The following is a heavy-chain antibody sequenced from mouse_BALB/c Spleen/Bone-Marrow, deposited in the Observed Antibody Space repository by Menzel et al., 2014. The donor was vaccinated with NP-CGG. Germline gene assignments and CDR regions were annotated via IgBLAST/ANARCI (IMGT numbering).Heavy chain of an antibody. CDR3: ARIDRGDY. D-gene: IGHD3-1*01. V-gene: IGHV4-1*02. CDR2: INPDSRTI. J-gene: IGHJ4*01. CDR1: GFDFSRYW. Sequence: EVKLMESGGGLVQPGGSLKLSCEASGFDFSRYWVSWVRQAPGKGLEWIGEINPDSRTINYTPSLKDKFIISRDNAKNTLYLQMSKVRSEDTALYYCARIDRGDYWGQGTSVTVYS.